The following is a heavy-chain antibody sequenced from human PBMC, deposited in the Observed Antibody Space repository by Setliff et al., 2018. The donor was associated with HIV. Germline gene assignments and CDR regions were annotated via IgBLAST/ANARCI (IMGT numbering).Heavy chain of an antibody. V-gene: IGHV3-73*01. CDR2: IRSKANNYAT. Sequence: GGSLRLSFAASGFSNSALHWVRQAPGKGLVWVGRIRSKANNYATEYGTSVKGRFIISRDDSKNMAYLQMNSLRTEDTAIFYCTRHRGSFDYWGLGTLVTVSS. J-gene: IGHJ4*02. CDR1: GFSNSA. D-gene: IGHD1-26*01. CDR3: TRHRGSFDY.